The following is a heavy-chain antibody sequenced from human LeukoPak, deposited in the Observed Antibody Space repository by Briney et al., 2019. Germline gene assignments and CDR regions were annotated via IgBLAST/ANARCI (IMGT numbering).Heavy chain of an antibody. CDR3: TRPYSSGYY. CDR2: IRSKANSYAT. J-gene: IGHJ4*02. CDR1: GFTFSGSA. Sequence: GGSLRLSCATSGFTFSGSAMHWVRQAPGKGLEWVGRIRSKANSYATAYAASVKGRFTISRDDSKNTAYLQMNSLKIEDTAVYYCTRPYSSGYYWGQGTQVTVSS. V-gene: IGHV3-73*01. D-gene: IGHD6-19*01.